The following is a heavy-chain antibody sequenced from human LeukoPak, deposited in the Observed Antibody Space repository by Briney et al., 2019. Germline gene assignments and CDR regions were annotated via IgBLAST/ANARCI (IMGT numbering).Heavy chain of an antibody. Sequence: PSETLSLTCTVSGGSISSSSYYWGWIRQPPGKGLEWIGSIYYSGSTYYNPSLKSRVTISVDTSKNQFSLKLSSVTAADTAVYYCARERAEGALDYWGQGTPVTVSS. CDR2: IYYSGST. CDR3: ARERAEGALDY. V-gene: IGHV4-39*07. J-gene: IGHJ4*02. CDR1: GGSISSSSYY.